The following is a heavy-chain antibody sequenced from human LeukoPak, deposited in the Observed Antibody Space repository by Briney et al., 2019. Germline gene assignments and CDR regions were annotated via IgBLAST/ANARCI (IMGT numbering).Heavy chain of an antibody. Sequence: SETLSLTCTVSGGSISSTSYYWGWIRQPPGKGLEWIGSIYYSGSTYYNPSLKSRVTISVDTSKKQFSLKLSSVTAADTAVYYRARSWWVRDDCSGGSCYSGNWEIDYWGQGTLVTVSS. CDR3: ARSWWVRDDCSGGSCYSGNWEIDY. CDR1: GGSISSTSYY. J-gene: IGHJ4*02. CDR2: IYYSGST. V-gene: IGHV4-39*01. D-gene: IGHD2-15*01.